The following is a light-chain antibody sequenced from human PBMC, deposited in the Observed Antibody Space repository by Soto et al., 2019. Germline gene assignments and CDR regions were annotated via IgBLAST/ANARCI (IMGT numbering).Light chain of an antibody. Sequence: DIVMTQSPLSLPVTPGEPASISCRSSQSLLHSNGNTYLDWYLQKPGQSPQLLFYLVSNRAARVPDRLSGSGSGTDFTLKISRVQAEDGGVYYCMQYLQMHPFTFGGGTKVEIK. CDR3: MQYLQMHPFT. CDR1: QSLLHSNGNTY. V-gene: IGKV2-28*01. CDR2: LVS. J-gene: IGKJ4*01.